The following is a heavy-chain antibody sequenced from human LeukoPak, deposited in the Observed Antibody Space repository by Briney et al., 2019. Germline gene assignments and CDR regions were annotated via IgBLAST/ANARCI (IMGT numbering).Heavy chain of an antibody. CDR2: IYYSGST. CDR3: ANTDVDTGYY. D-gene: IGHD5-18*01. CDR1: GYSFSSGYY. V-gene: IGHV4-38-2*01. Sequence: SETLSLPCAVSGYSFSSGYYWGWIRQPPWKGLEWIGSIYYSGSTYFNPSLKSRVTISVDTSKKQFSLKLSSVTAADTAVYYCANTDVDTGYYWGQGTLVTVSS. J-gene: IGHJ4*02.